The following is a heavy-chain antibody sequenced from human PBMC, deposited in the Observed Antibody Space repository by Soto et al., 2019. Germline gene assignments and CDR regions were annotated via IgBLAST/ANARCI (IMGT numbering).Heavy chain of an antibody. D-gene: IGHD6-6*01. CDR2: IYPGDSDT. CDR1: GYSCTSYW. Sequence: GESLKISCKGSGYSCTSYWIGLVRQMPGTGLEWMGIIYPGDSDTRYSPYFQGQVTISADKSISTAYLQWSSLKASDTAMYYCARLSSKISSIEARTWGQGTLVTVSS. J-gene: IGHJ5*02. CDR3: ARLSSKISSIEART. V-gene: IGHV5-51*01.